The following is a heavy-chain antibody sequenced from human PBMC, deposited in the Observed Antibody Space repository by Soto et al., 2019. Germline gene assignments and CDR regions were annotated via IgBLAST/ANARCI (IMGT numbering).Heavy chain of an antibody. Sequence: GGSLGLSSAASGFTFRSYSMNWVRQAPGEGLEWVSYISSSSSTIYYADSVKGRFTISRDNAKNSLYLQMNSLRDEDTAVYYSARVIMDVWGQGTTVTVSS. CDR3: ARVIMDV. V-gene: IGHV3-48*02. CDR2: ISSSSSTI. J-gene: IGHJ6*02. CDR1: GFTFRSYS.